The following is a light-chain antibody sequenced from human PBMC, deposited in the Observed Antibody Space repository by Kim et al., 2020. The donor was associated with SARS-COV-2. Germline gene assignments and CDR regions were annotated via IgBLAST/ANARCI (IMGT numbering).Light chain of an antibody. CDR2: EAS. CDR1: QGISNY. V-gene: IGKV1-27*01. Sequence: GDRVTITCRASQGISNYLGWYQQKPGKSPNLLIYEASTLQSGVPSRFSGSGSGTDFTLTISSLQPEDVAIYYCQNYDSAPLTFGGGTKVEIK. J-gene: IGKJ4*01. CDR3: QNYDSAPLT.